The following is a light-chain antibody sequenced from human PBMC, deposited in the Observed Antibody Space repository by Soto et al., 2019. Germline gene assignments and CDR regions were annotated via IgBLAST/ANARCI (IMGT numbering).Light chain of an antibody. V-gene: IGKV3-20*01. Sequence: EIVMTQSPATLSVSPGERATLSCRASQSVSSAFFAWYQQKPGQPLRLLIYAAASRATGIPDRFSGSGSATDFTLTISRLEPEDFAVYYCQQYGDSPPTFGRGTK. CDR1: QSVSSAF. J-gene: IGKJ2*01. CDR3: QQYGDSPPT. CDR2: AAA.